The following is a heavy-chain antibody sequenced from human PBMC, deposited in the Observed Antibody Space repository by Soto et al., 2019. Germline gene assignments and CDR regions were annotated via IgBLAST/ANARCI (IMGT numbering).Heavy chain of an antibody. D-gene: IGHD3-10*01. CDR2: IYYSGST. J-gene: IGHJ4*02. CDR1: GGSLSSYY. Sequence: PSETLSLTCTVSGGSLSSYYWSWIRQPPGKGLEWIGYIYYSGSTNYNPSLKSRVTISVDTSKNQFSLKLSSVTAADTAVYYCARLADSGSYYVDYWGQGTLVTVSS. V-gene: IGHV4-59*08. CDR3: ARLADSGSYYVDY.